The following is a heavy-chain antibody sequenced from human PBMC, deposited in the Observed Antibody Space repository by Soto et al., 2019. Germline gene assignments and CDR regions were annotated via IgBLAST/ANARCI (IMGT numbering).Heavy chain of an antibody. CDR2: TYYRSKWYN. CDR3: ARDLLYCSSTSCYYSDAFDI. Sequence: PSQTLSLTCAISGDSVSSNSAAWNWIRQSPSRGLEWLGRTYYRSKWYNDYTVSVKSRITINPDTSKNQLSLQLNSVTPEDTAVDFCARDLLYCSSTSCYYSDAFDIWGQGTMVTVSS. J-gene: IGHJ3*02. D-gene: IGHD2-2*01. CDR1: GDSVSSNSAA. V-gene: IGHV6-1*01.